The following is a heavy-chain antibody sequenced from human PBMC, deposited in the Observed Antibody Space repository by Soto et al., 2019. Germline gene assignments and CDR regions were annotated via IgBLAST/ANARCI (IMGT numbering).Heavy chain of an antibody. CDR1: GGSFSGYY. Sequence: QVQLQQWGAGLLKPSETLSLTCAVYGGSFSGYYWSWIRQPPGKGLEWIGEINHSGSTNYNPSLKSRVTISVDTSKNQFSLKLSSVTAADTAVYICARGYQTHADYWGQGTLVTVSS. J-gene: IGHJ4*02. CDR3: ARGYQTHADY. CDR2: INHSGST. D-gene: IGHD2-2*01. V-gene: IGHV4-34*01.